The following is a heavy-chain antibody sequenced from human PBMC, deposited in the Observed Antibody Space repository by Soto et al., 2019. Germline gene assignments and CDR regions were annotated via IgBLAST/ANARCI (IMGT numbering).Heavy chain of an antibody. D-gene: IGHD6-19*01. J-gene: IGHJ6*03. CDR1: GFTFSNYA. V-gene: IGHV3-64*01. CDR2: ISSNGVGT. Sequence: EVQLVESGGGLVQPGGSLRLSCAASGFTFSNYAMDWVRQAPGKVLEYVSGISSNGVGTYYANSVKDRFTISRDNSKNTLYLPMGTLRAEDIAVYYCARREQSDYYYMDVWGKGTSVTVSS. CDR3: ARREQSDYYYMDV.